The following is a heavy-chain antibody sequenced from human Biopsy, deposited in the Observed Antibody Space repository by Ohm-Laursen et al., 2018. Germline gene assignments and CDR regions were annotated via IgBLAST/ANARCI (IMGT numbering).Heavy chain of an antibody. CDR3: ALQSVAQMRNFDY. CDR2: ISPKSGDT. V-gene: IGHV1-2*02. Sequence: ASVKVSCNASGFSFTGYYIHWVRQAPGQGLEWMGWISPKSGDTNYAHKFQGNITMTRDTSMSTAYMEMSRLRCDDTAVYYCALQSVAQMRNFDYWGQGTLVTVSS. D-gene: IGHD6-19*01. J-gene: IGHJ4*02. CDR1: GFSFTGYY.